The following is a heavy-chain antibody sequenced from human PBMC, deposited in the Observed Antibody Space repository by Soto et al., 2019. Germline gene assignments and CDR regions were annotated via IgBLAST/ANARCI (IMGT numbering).Heavy chain of an antibody. CDR2: ISGYNGNS. V-gene: IGHV1-18*01. CDR3: AREDIEDIVVVVVAPGGVGY. D-gene: IGHD2-15*01. Sequence: QVQLVQSGAEVKKPGASVKVSCKASGYTFTSYGISWVRQAPGQGLEWVGRISGYNGNSNYAQNLQGRVTMATDTSTSTAYLELRSLRSDDTAVYYCAREDIEDIVVVVVAPGGVGYGGQGTVVTVSS. CDR1: GYTFTSYG. J-gene: IGHJ4*02.